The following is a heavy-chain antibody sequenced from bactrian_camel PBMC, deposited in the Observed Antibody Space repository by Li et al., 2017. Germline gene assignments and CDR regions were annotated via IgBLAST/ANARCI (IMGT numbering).Heavy chain of an antibody. CDR2: VDSDGKT. CDR3: AADRSRMTTMQTLGFTPRY. CDR1: GYTDNKYS. Sequence: HVQLVESGGGSVQAGESLRLSCAASGYTDNKYSMGWFRQAPGKERERVAAVDSDGKTLYADSVKGRFTISKDNAKNTLYLQMNSLKPEDTAMYYCAADRSRMTTMQTLGFTPRYWGQGTQVTVS. V-gene: IGHV3S55*01. D-gene: IGHD3*01. J-gene: IGHJ4*01.